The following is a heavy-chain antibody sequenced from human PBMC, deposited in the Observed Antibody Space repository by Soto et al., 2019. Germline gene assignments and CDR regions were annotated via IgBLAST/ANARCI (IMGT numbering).Heavy chain of an antibody. J-gene: IGHJ4*02. CDR2: ISAYNGNT. CDR1: GYTFTNFG. D-gene: IGHD3-16*01. Sequence: QVQLVQSGAEVKKPGASVKVSCKASGYTFTNFGISWVRHAPGKGLERMGWISAYNGNTNDAQNFQGRVTMTTDTSTSTAYMELRSLRSDDTAVYYCARWGTPIDYWGQGTPVTVSS. V-gene: IGHV1-18*01. CDR3: ARWGTPIDY.